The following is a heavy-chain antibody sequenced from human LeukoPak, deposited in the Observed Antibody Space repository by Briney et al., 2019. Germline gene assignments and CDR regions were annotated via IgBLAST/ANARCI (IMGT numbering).Heavy chain of an antibody. J-gene: IGHJ6*03. CDR3: ARSRQSGYYYYYMDV. V-gene: IGHV4-59*01. CDR1: GGSISSYY. CDR2: IYYSGST. Sequence: SETLSLTCTVSGGSISSYYWSWIRQPPGKGLEWIGYIYYSGSTNFNPSLKSRVTISVDTSKNQFSLKLSSVTAADTAVYYCARSRQSGYYYYYMDVWGKGTTVTVSS.